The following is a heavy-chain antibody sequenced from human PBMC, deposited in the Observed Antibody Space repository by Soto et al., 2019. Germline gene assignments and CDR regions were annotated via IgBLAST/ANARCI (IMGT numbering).Heavy chain of an antibody. CDR3: SGSAKGY. V-gene: IGHV1-69*13. D-gene: IGHD6-19*01. J-gene: IGHJ4*02. CDR2: IIPIFGTA. Sequence: VMVSCQASGSIFSGYAISWVRQAPGQGLEWMGGIIPIFGTANYAQKFQGRVTITADESTSTAYMELSSLRSEDTAVYYCSGSAKGYWGQGTQVTVSS. CDR1: GSIFSGYA.